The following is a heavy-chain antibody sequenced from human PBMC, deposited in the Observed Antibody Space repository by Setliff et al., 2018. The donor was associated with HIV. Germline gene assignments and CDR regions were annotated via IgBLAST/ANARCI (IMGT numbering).Heavy chain of an antibody. Sequence: LRLSCVASGVTISDHEMGWVRQAPGKGLEWVGRSRKKDNSYITEYAASVKGRFTVSRDDSNNSLYLQMNSLKTDDTAVYYCARGRLLWSGSYYYYYMDVWGKGTTVTVSS. CDR3: ARGRLLWSGSYYYYYMDV. D-gene: IGHD3-10*01. CDR1: GVTISDHE. CDR2: SRKKDNSYIT. J-gene: IGHJ6*03. V-gene: IGHV3-72*01.